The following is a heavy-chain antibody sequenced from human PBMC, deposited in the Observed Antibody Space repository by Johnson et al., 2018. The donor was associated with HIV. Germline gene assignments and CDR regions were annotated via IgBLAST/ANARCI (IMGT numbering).Heavy chain of an antibody. D-gene: IGHD2-15*01. J-gene: IGHJ3*02. Sequence: VQLVESGGGVVQPGRSLRLSCAASGFTVSSNYMSWVRQAPGKGLEWVSVIYSGGSTYYADSLKGRFTISRDNSNNSLYLLMNSLRAEDTAVYYCSRDWAGVGATWSDAFDIWGQGTMVTVSS. CDR3: SRDWAGVGATWSDAFDI. CDR1: GFTVSSNY. CDR2: IYSGGST. V-gene: IGHV3-66*01.